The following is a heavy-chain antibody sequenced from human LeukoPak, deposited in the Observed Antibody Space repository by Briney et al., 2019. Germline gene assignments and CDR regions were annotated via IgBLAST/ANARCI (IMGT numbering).Heavy chain of an antibody. J-gene: IGHJ4*02. CDR2: IYSGGST. D-gene: IGHD5-24*01. Sequence: TGGSLRLSCAASGFTVSSNYMSWVRQAPGKGLEWVSVIYSGGSTYYADSVKGRFTISRDSSKNTLYLQMNSLRAEDTAVYYCAREGDGYNSDYWGQGTLVTVSS. CDR1: GFTVSSNY. CDR3: AREGDGYNSDY. V-gene: IGHV3-53*01.